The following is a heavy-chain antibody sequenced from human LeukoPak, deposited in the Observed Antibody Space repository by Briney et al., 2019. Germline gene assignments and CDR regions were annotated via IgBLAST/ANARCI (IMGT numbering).Heavy chain of an antibody. CDR2: IYYSGST. Sequence: SETLSLTCTVSGGSISSSSYYWGWIRQPPGKGLEWTGSIYYSGSTYYNPSLKSRLTISVDTSKNQFSLRLSSVTAADTAVYYCARDGAGKDYYYYMDVWGKGTTVTVSS. CDR1: GGSISSSSYY. D-gene: IGHD6-13*01. CDR3: ARDGAGKDYYYYMDV. J-gene: IGHJ6*03. V-gene: IGHV4-39*02.